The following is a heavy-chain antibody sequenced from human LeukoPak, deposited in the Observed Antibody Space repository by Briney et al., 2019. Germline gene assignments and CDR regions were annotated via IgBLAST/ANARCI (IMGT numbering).Heavy chain of an antibody. J-gene: IGHJ4*02. V-gene: IGHV3-30-3*01. CDR3: ARDPYYYDSSGYYHGGYYFDY. CDR1: GFTFSSYA. D-gene: IGHD3-22*01. CDR2: ISYDGSNK. Sequence: PGRSLRLSCAASGFTFSSYAMHWVRQAPGKGLEWVAVISYDGSNKYYADSVKGRFTISRDNSKHTLYLQMNSLRAEDTAVYYCARDPYYYDSSGYYHGGYYFDYWGQGTLVTVSS.